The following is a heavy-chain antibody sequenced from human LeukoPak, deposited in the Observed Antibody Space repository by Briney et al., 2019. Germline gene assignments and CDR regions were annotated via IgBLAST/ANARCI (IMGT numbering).Heavy chain of an antibody. CDR2: ISYDGSDK. CDR1: GFTFSSYA. V-gene: IGHV3-30*04. J-gene: IGHJ4*02. CDR3: ARDFRPVVGTAGAFDS. D-gene: IGHD2-2*01. Sequence: GGSLRLSCAASGFTFSSYAMDWVRQSPGKGLEWVAVISYDGSDKCYAEFVKGRFTISRDNSKNTLYLQMNSLRAEDTAVYYCARDFRPVVGTAGAFDSWGQGTLVTVSS.